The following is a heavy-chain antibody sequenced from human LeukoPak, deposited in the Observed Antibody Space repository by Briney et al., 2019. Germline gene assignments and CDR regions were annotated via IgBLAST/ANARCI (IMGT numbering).Heavy chain of an antibody. CDR3: ASLTTVTGPYYFDY. CDR2: IIPILGIA. D-gene: IGHD4-17*01. V-gene: IGHV1-69*04. Sequence: ASVKVSCKASGGTFSSYAISWVRQAPGQGLEWMGRIIPILGIANYAQKFQGRVTITADKSTSTAYMELSSLRSEDTAVYYCASLTTVTGPYYFDYWGQGTLVTVSS. CDR1: GGTFSSYA. J-gene: IGHJ4*02.